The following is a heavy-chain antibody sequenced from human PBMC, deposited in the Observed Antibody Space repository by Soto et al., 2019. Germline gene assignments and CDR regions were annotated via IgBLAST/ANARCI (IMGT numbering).Heavy chain of an antibody. CDR3: ARDQSYGGAFDY. Sequence: ASVKVSCKASGYTFTSYGISWVRQAPGQGLEWMWWISAYNGNTNYAQKLQGRVTMTTDTSTSTAYMELRSLRSDDTAVYYCARDQSYGGAFDYWGQGTLVTVSS. J-gene: IGHJ4*02. D-gene: IGHD2-21*01. CDR1: GYTFTSYG. V-gene: IGHV1-18*01. CDR2: ISAYNGNT.